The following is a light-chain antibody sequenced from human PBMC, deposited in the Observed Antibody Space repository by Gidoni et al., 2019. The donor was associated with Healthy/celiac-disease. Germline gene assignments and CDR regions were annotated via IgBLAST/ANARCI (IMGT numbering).Light chain of an antibody. CDR3: QQYYSTLT. CDR1: QGISNS. Sequence: DIQMTQSPSSLSASVGDRVTITCRASQGISNSLAWYQQKPGKAPKLLLYAASRLESGVPSRFSGSGSGTDYTLTISSLQPEDFATYYCQQYYSTLTFXGXTKVXIK. J-gene: IGKJ4*01. V-gene: IGKV1-NL1*01. CDR2: AAS.